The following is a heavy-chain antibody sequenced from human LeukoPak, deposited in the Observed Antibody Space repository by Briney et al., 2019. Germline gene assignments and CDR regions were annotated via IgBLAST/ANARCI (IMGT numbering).Heavy chain of an antibody. V-gene: IGHV1-2*02. J-gene: IGHJ4*02. CDR2: INPDSGGT. Sequence: ASVKVSCKASGYTFTGYYMHWVRQAPGQGLEWMGWINPDSGGTNYAQKFQGRVTMTRDTSISTAYMELSRLRSDDTAVYYCARGVVVAAYFDYWGQGTLVTVSS. CDR3: ARGVVVAAYFDY. CDR1: GYTFTGYY. D-gene: IGHD2-15*01.